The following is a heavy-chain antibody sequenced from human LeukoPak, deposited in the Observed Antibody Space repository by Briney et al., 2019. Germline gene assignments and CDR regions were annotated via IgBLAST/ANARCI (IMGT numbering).Heavy chain of an antibody. CDR2: IYHNGDV. J-gene: IGHJ4*02. V-gene: IGHV4-4*02. D-gene: IGHD1-26*01. CDR3: ARQSGSYGGILDN. Sequence: SGTLSLTCAVSGGSISTDNWWHWIRQSPGKGLEWIAEIYHNGDVHYNPSLKSRVTISVDTSRNEFSLRLSSVTAADTALYFCARQSGSYGGILDNWGQGVLGTVSS. CDR1: GGSISTDNW.